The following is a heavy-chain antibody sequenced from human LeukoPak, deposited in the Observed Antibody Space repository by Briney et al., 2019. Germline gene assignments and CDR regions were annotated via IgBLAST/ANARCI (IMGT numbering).Heavy chain of an antibody. D-gene: IGHD2-2*01. CDR1: GYTFTSYY. V-gene: IGHV1-46*01. Sequence: ASVKVSCKASGYTFTSYYMHWVRQAPGQGLKWMGIINPSGGSTSYAQKFQGRVTMTRDMSTSTVYMELSSLRSEDTAVYYCASGIVVVPAAMSGAFDIWGQGTMVTVSS. J-gene: IGHJ3*02. CDR3: ASGIVVVPAAMSGAFDI. CDR2: INPSGGST.